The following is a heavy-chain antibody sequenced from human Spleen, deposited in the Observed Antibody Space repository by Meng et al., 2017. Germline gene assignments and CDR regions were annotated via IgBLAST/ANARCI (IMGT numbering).Heavy chain of an antibody. CDR2: IYTNGTT. CDR1: VGSISRGTFY. D-gene: IGHD6-13*01. CDR3: ARDKRHATIEAGGVYHYYGMDV. V-gene: IGHV4-61*02. Sequence: LRLSCTVSVGSISRGTFYWSWIRQPAGKGLEWLGRIYTNGTTNYNPSLKSRVIISIDTSKNQFSLRLRSVTAADTAVYYCARDKRHATIEAGGVYHYYGMDVWGQGTTVTVSS. J-gene: IGHJ6*02.